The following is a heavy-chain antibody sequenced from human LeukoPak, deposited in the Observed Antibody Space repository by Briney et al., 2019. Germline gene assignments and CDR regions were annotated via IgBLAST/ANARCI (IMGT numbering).Heavy chain of an antibody. Sequence: GGSLRLSCAASAFTFSSFEMNWVRQAPGKGLEWVSYISSSGSTIYYADSVKGRFTISRDNAKNSLYLQMNSLRAEDTAVYYCASTLNDIVVVPAAFNYWGQGTLVTVSS. CDR3: ASTLNDIVVVPAAFNY. CDR1: AFTFSSFE. J-gene: IGHJ4*02. CDR2: ISSSGSTI. D-gene: IGHD2-2*01. V-gene: IGHV3-48*03.